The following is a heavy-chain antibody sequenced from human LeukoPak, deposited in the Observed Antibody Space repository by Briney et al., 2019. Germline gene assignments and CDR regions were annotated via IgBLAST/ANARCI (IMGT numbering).Heavy chain of an antibody. CDR1: GGSINNNNYY. J-gene: IGHJ5*02. CDR2: IYYSGST. V-gene: IGHV4-31*03. CDR3: ARDSYDSSGGDRFDP. Sequence: PSETLSLTCTVSGGSINNNNYYWSWIRQHPGKGLEWIGYIYYSGSTYYNPSLKSRVTISVDTSKNQFSLKLSSVTAADTAVYYCARDSYDSSGGDRFDPWGQGTLVTVSS. D-gene: IGHD3-22*01.